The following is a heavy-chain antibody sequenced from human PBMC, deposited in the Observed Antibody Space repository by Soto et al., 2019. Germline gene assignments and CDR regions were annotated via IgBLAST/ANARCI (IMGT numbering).Heavy chain of an antibody. V-gene: IGHV4-59*01. Sequence: PSETLSLTCTVSGGSISSYYWSWIRQPPGKGLEWIGYIYYSGSTNYNPSLKSRVTISADTSKNQFSLKLSSVTAADTAVYYCARLDEGGDAFDIWGQGTMVTVSS. CDR3: ARLDEGGDAFDI. D-gene: IGHD1-1*01. CDR1: GGSISSYY. J-gene: IGHJ3*02. CDR2: IYYSGST.